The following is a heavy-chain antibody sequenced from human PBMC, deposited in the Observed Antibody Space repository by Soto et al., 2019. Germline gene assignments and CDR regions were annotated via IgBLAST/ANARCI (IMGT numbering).Heavy chain of an antibody. J-gene: IGHJ6*02. CDR1: GYSFTLYW. CDR2: IYPGDSDT. D-gene: IGHD6-6*01. CDR3: ARYGHSSSSEYYYYYGMDV. V-gene: IGHV5-51*01. Sequence: PGESLKISCKGSGYSFTLYWIGWVRQMPGKGLEWMGIIYPGDSDTRYSPSFQGQVTISADKSISTAYLQWSSLKASDTAMYYCARYGHSSSSEYYYYYGMDVWGQGTTVTVA.